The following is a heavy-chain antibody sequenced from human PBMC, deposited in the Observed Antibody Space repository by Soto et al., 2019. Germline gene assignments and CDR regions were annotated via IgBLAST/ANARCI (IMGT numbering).Heavy chain of an antibody. D-gene: IGHD6-19*01. CDR3: SHIVVAGLAYDFDY. V-gene: IGHV2-5*02. CDR1: GFSLSSTRVA. Sequence: QITLKESGPTLVKPTQTLTLTCTFSGFSLSSTRVAVGWIRQTPGKALEWLALIYWDDDKRYSSFLKRRLTITKDTSKNQVVLTMSNMDPVDTTRHYFSHIVVAGLAYDFDYWGQGTLVTVSS. CDR2: IYWDDDK. J-gene: IGHJ4*02.